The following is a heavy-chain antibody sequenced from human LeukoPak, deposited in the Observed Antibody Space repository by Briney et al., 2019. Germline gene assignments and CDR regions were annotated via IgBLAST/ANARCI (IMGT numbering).Heavy chain of an antibody. V-gene: IGHV4-39*01. CDR3: ARQGRSSNNYYYYYMDV. CDR1: GGSISSSSYY. CDR2: IYYSGST. D-gene: IGHD6-6*01. J-gene: IGHJ6*03. Sequence: SETLSLTCTVSGGSISSSSYYWGWIRQPPGKGLEWIGSIYYSGSTYYNPSLKSRVTISVDTSKNQFSLKLSSVTAADTAVYYCARQGRSSNNYYYYYMDVWGKGTTVTVSS.